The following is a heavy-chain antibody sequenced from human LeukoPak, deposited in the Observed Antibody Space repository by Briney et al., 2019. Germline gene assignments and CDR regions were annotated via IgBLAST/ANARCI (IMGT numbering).Heavy chain of an antibody. V-gene: IGHV3-30-3*02. J-gene: IGHJ5*02. Sequence: GRSLRLSCAASGFIFRNYAIHWVRQAPGKGLEWVAVVSYDGNNKYYADSVKGRFTISRDNSKNTLYLQMNSLRAEDTAVYYCAKPFYCSSTSCYHWFDPWGQGTLVTVSS. D-gene: IGHD2-2*01. CDR2: VSYDGNNK. CDR1: GFIFRNYA. CDR3: AKPFYCSSTSCYHWFDP.